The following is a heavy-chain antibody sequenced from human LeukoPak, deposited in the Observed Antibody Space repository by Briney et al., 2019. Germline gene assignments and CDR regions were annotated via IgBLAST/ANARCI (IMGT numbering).Heavy chain of an antibody. Sequence: ASVKVSCKASGYTFSDNYIHWVRPAPGQGLEWMGWINPHSGGTNYGENFQGRVTLTRDTSISTAYMDLSSPISDDTAVYYCAREFMRVTAFDIWGQGTMVTVSS. CDR2: INPHSGGT. CDR3: AREFMRVTAFDI. J-gene: IGHJ3*02. CDR1: GYTFSDNY. V-gene: IGHV1-2*02. D-gene: IGHD2-21*02.